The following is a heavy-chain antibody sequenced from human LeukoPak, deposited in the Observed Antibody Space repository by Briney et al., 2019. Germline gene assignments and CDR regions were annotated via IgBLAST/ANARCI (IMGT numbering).Heavy chain of an antibody. Sequence: SETLSLTCTVSGGSIGSIIYYWGWIRQPPGKGLEWIGSIYYSGSTYYNPSLKSRVTISIDTSNNQFSLKLSSVTAADTAVYYCARERNYYDSSGSNWFDPWGQGTLVTVSS. J-gene: IGHJ5*02. V-gene: IGHV4-39*07. CDR2: IYYSGST. D-gene: IGHD3-22*01. CDR1: GGSIGSIIYY. CDR3: ARERNYYDSSGSNWFDP.